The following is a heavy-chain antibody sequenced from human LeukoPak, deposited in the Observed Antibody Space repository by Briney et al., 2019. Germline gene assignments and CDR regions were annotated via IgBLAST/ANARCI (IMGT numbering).Heavy chain of an antibody. Sequence: GSLRLSCAASGFTFSSYSMNWVRQAPGKGLEWVSSISSSSSYIYYADSVKGRFTISRDNAKNSLYLQMNSLRAEDTAVYYCARAGVPATGNWFDPWGQGTLVTVSS. CDR3: ARAGVPATGNWFDP. J-gene: IGHJ5*02. CDR2: ISSSSSYI. CDR1: GFTFSSYS. D-gene: IGHD2-2*01. V-gene: IGHV3-21*01.